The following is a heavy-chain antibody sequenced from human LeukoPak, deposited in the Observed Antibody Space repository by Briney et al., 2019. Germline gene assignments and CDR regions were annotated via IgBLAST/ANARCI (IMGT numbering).Heavy chain of an antibody. J-gene: IGHJ3*02. CDR3: ARDGYNQIDAFDI. Sequence: GGSLRLSCAASGFTFSNYWMHWVRQAPGKGLVWVSRIKTDGSSTSYVDSVKGRFTISRDNAKNSLYLQMNSLRAEDTAVYYCARDGYNQIDAFDIWGQGTMVTVSS. V-gene: IGHV3-74*01. CDR1: GFTFSNYW. CDR2: IKTDGSST. D-gene: IGHD5-24*01.